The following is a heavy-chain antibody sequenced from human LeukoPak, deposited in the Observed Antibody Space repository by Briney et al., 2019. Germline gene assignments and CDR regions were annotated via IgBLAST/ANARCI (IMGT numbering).Heavy chain of an antibody. CDR3: ARVGTIAAEFDY. Sequence: ASVKVSCKASGYTFTSYDMHWVRQAPGQGLEWMGIINPSGGSTSYAQKFQGRVTMTRDMSTSTVYMELSSLRSEDTAVYYCARVGTIAAEFDYWGQGTLVTVSS. CDR2: INPSGGST. J-gene: IGHJ4*02. CDR1: GYTFTSYD. D-gene: IGHD6-13*01. V-gene: IGHV1-46*01.